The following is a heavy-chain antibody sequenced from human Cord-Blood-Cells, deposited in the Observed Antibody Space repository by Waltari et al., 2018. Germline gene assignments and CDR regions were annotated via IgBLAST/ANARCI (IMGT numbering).Heavy chain of an antibody. Sequence: EVQLVESGGGLVKPGGSLRLSCAASGFTFSSYSMNWVRQAPGKGLEWVSSISSSSSYIYYAASVKGRFTIARDNAKNSLYLQLNSLRAEDTAVYYCARDIGGHSDGYYYYYYMDVWGKGTTVTVSS. CDR3: ARDIGGHSDGYYYYYYMDV. J-gene: IGHJ6*03. CDR2: ISSSSSYI. CDR1: GFTFSSYS. V-gene: IGHV3-21*01. D-gene: IGHD5-18*01.